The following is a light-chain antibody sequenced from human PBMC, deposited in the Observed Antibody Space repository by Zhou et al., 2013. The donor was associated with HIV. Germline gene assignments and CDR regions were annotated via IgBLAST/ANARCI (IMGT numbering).Light chain of an antibody. J-gene: IGKJ1*01. CDR2: AAS. V-gene: IGKV1-8*01. CDR1: QGISSY. CDR3: QQANSFPWT. Sequence: AIRITQSPSSLSASTGDRVTITCRASQGISSYLAWYQQKPGKAPKLLIYAASTLQSGVPSRFSGSGFGTDFTLTINRLHPEDFATYYCQQANSFPWTFGQGTKVEVK.